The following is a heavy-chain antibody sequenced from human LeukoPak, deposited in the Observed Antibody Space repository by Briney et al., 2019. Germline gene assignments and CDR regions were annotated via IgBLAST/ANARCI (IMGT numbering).Heavy chain of an antibody. CDR2: ISGSGGYT. CDR1: GFTFNNYG. CDR3: ARDPRIVGATGASDI. D-gene: IGHD1-26*01. J-gene: IGHJ3*02. Sequence: GGSLRLSCAASGFTFNNYGMSWVRQAPGKGLEWVSGISGSGGYTHYADSVKGRFTISRDNSKKILYLQMDSLRAEDTAVYYCARDPRIVGATGASDIWGQGTMVTVSS. V-gene: IGHV3-23*01.